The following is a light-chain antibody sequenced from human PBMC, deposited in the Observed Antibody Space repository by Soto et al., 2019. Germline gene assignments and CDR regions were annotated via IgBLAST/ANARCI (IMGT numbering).Light chain of an antibody. Sequence: EIVLTQSPGTLSLSPGERATLSCRASQSVRSSYLAWYQQKPGQTPRLLIYDASNRATGIPDRFSGSGSGTDFTLAISRLEPEDFAVYYFQQYGSSPTFGQGTKVEIK. J-gene: IGKJ1*01. CDR2: DAS. CDR1: QSVRSSY. CDR3: QQYGSSPT. V-gene: IGKV3-20*01.